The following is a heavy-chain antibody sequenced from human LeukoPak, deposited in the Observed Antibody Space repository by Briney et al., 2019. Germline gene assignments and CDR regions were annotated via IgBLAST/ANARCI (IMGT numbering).Heavy chain of an antibody. V-gene: IGHV4-39*02. CDR3: AREQQLVLDY. Sequence: PSETLSLTCTVSGGSISSYYWGWIRQPPGKGLEWIGSIYYSGSTYYNPSLKSRVTISVDTSKNQFSLKLSSVTAADTAVYYCAREQQLVLDYWGQGTLVTVSS. J-gene: IGHJ4*02. CDR1: GGSISSYY. CDR2: IYYSGST. D-gene: IGHD6-13*01.